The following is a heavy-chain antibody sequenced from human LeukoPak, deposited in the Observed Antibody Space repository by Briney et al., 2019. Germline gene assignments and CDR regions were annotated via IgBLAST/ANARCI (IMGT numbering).Heavy chain of an antibody. CDR2: IYYTET. V-gene: IGHV4-61*01. D-gene: IGHD7-27*01. Sequence: SETLSLTCIVSGGSISSSSYYWSWIRQSPGKGLEWIGYIYYTETSYNPSLKSRVTISADTSKNQFSLKLYSVTAADTAVYYCATRKLGNDYWGQGTLVTVSS. CDR3: ATRKLGNDY. J-gene: IGHJ4*02. CDR1: GGSISSSSYY.